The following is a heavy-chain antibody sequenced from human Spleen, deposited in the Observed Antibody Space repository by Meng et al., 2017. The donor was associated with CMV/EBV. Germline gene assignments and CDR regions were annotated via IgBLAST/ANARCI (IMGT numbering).Heavy chain of an antibody. J-gene: IGHJ2*01. CDR2: IFHTGSS. Sequence: SETLSLTCAVYGGSFSGYYWAWIRQPPGKGLEWIGTIFHTGSSYYNPSLKSRVTISVDTSNNLFSLNLRSVNAADTAVYYCARATGDWYFDLWGRGTLVTVSS. CDR3: ARATGDWYFDL. D-gene: IGHD7-27*01. V-gene: IGHV4-34*12. CDR1: GGSFSGYY.